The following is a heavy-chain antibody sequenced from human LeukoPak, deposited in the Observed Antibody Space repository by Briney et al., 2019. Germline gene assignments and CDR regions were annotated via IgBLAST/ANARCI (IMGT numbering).Heavy chain of an antibody. V-gene: IGHV3-11*01. D-gene: IGHD3-10*01. CDR1: GFTFSDYY. J-gene: IGHJ4*02. CDR3: AKDSTKIDMVRGVIDY. Sequence: GGSLRLSCAASGFTFSDYYMSWIRQAPGKGLEWVSYISSSGSTIYYADSVKGRFTISRDNAKNSLYLQMNSLRAEDTAVYYCAKDSTKIDMVRGVIDYWGQGTLVTVSS. CDR2: ISSSGSTI.